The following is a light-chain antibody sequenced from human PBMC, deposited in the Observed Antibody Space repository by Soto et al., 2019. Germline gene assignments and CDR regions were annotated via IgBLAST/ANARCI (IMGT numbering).Light chain of an antibody. CDR2: DLS. CDR3: PQYGRYPLT. V-gene: IGKV3-11*01. Sequence: EFVFTQSPVTLSLAPGERATLSCRASQRFSGYLAWYQQEPGQAPRLLIYDLSNRATGIPARFSGSGSGTDFTLTISRLEPEDFAVYYCPQYGRYPLTFGGRTQVDI. J-gene: IGKJ4*01. CDR1: QRFSGY.